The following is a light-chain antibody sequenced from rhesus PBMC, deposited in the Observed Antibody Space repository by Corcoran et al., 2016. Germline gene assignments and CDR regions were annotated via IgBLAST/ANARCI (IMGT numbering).Light chain of an antibody. J-gene: IGKJ2*01. CDR3: QHYYSTAYS. CDR2: GAS. Sequence: DIQMTQSPSSLSASVGDRVTITCRASQGLTNDLAWYPQKPGETPKLLIYGASSCPSGIPTRFSGSGSGTYFTLTIRSLQPEDFETYYCQHYYSTAYSFGQGTKVEIK. CDR1: QGLTND. V-gene: IGKV1-33*02.